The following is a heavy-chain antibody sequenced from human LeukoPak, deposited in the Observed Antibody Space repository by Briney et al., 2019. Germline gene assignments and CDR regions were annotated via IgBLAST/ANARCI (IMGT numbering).Heavy chain of an antibody. CDR1: GFTFVTYS. V-gene: IGHV3-48*02. CDR3: ARGYGDYVAY. D-gene: IGHD4-17*01. CDR2: IGSDSSTI. Sequence: GGSLRLCCAASGFTFVTYSMNWVRQAPGKGLEWVSYIGSDSSTIYYADSVKGRFTISRDNAKNSLYLQMNSLRDEDTAVYYCARGYGDYVAYWGQGTLVTVSS. J-gene: IGHJ4*02.